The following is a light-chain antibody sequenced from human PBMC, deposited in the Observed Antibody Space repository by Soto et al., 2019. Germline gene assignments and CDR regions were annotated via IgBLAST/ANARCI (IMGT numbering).Light chain of an antibody. CDR1: QSINTY. CDR3: QQRRSWQVT. Sequence: ENVLTQSPATLSLSPGEGATLCFRASQSINTYLAWYQQKPGQAPRLLIYDASKRATGIPARFSGSGSGTNFTLTISSLEPEDFAVYYCQQRRSWQVTFGQGTRLEIK. CDR2: DAS. J-gene: IGKJ5*01. V-gene: IGKV3D-11*02.